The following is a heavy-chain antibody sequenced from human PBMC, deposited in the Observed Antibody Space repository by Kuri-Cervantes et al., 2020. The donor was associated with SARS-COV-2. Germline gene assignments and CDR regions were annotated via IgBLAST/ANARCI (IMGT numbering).Heavy chain of an antibody. CDR2: MSGGGAST. V-gene: IGHV3-23*01. D-gene: IGHD2-2*01. J-gene: IGHJ6*03. CDR3: AKAGHRYCSSTSCYPPEYYMDV. CDR1: DFTFSNYA. Sequence: GGSLRLSCAVSDFTFSNYAMTWVRQAPGKGLEWVSSMSGGGASTFYADSVKGRFTISRDNTRNTLYLQMNSLRAEDTAVYYCAKAGHRYCSSTSCYPPEYYMDVWGKGTTVTVSS.